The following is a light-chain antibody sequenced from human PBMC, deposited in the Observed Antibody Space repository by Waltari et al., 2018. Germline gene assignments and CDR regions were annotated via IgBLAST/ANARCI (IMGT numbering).Light chain of an antibody. CDR1: TGAVTSGHS. Sequence: QTVVTQEPSLTVSPGGTVTLTCALSTGAVTSGHSPNCFQQKPVQAPRHLIYYTSTNRTWTPARIAGSLLGGKAALTLSGVQPEDEADYYCLLSYGGAWVFGGGTKLTVL. CDR2: YTS. J-gene: IGLJ3*02. CDR3: LLSYGGAWV. V-gene: IGLV7-43*01.